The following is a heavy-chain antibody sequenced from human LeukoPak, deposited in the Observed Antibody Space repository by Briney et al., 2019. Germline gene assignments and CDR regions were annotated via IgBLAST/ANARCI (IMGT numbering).Heavy chain of an antibody. CDR2: ISSSSNTI. CDR1: GFTFSSCA. J-gene: IGHJ4*02. CDR3: AKALLWFGTNDY. D-gene: IGHD3-10*01. V-gene: IGHV3-48*04. Sequence: GGSLRLSCAASGFTFSSCAMNWVRQAPGKGLEWVSYISSSSNTIYYADSVKGRFTISRDNAKNSVYLQMNSLRAEDTAVYYCAKALLWFGTNDYWGQGTLVTVSS.